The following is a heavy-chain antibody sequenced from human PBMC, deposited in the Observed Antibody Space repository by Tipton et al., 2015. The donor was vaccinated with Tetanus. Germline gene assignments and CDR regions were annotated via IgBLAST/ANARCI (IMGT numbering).Heavy chain of an antibody. V-gene: IGHV4-34*01. J-gene: IGHJ4*02. Sequence: TLSLTCTIYGGSFSGYYWSWIRQPPGRGLEWIGAVENGGTAYYNPSLRSRVTISRDTSKNQVSLRLTSVTAADTAIYYCARHVLALARVDPPDSWGQGTLVTVSS. CDR2: VENGGTA. D-gene: IGHD3-10*02. CDR1: GGSFSGYY. CDR3: ARHVLALARVDPPDS.